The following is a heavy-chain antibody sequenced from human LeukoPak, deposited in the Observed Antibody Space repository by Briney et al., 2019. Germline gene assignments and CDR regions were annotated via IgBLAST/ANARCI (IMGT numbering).Heavy chain of an antibody. CDR1: GYSFNIYE. Sequence: ASVTVSFKTSGYSFNIYEINWVRQAPGQGREWMGWVNPNSGDTDYAQKFQGRLTMTRNTSISTAYMELSGLRLEDTAVYYCSRGPRFDPWGQGTQVTVSS. CDR2: VNPNSGDT. J-gene: IGHJ5*02. CDR3: SRGPRFDP. V-gene: IGHV1-8*01.